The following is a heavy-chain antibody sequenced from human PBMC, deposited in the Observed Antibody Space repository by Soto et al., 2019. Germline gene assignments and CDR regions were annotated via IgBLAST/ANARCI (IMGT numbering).Heavy chain of an antibody. CDR2: INAGNGNT. CDR3: GTDRYDDILTGYYGPWFDY. J-gene: IGHJ4*02. V-gene: IGHV1-3*01. CDR1: GYTFTSYA. D-gene: IGHD3-9*01. Sequence: ASVKVSCKASGYTFTSYAMHWVRQAPGQRLEWMGWINAGNGNTKYSQKFQGRVTITRDTSASTAYMELSSLRSEDTAVYYCGTDRYDDILTGYYGPWFDYWGEGTLVSFS.